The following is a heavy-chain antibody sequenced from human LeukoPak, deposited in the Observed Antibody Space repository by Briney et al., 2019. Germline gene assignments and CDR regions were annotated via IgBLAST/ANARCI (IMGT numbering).Heavy chain of an antibody. V-gene: IGHV3-30*18. J-gene: IGHJ4*02. CDR3: AKDDSSGYYGLIDY. CDR2: ISYDGSNK. D-gene: IGHD3-22*01. CDR1: GFTFSSYG. Sequence: GGSLRLSCAASGFTFSSYGMHWVRQAPGKGLEWVAVISYDGSNKYYADSVKGRFTISRDNSKNTLYLQMNSLRAEDTAVYYCAKDDSSGYYGLIDYWGQGTLVTVSS.